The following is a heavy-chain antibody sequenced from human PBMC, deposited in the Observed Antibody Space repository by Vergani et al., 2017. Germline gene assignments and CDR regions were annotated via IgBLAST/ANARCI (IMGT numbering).Heavy chain of an antibody. CDR2: ISWDGGST. CDR3: ARGGYGDNDAFDI. Sequence: EVQLVESGGVVVQPGGSLRLSCAASGFTFDDYTMHWVRQAPGKGLEWVSLISWDGGSTYYADSVKGRFTISRDNSKNSLYLQMNSLRTEDTALYYCARGGYGDNDAFDIWGQGTMVTVSS. V-gene: IGHV3-43*01. CDR1: GFTFDDYT. J-gene: IGHJ3*02. D-gene: IGHD4-17*01.